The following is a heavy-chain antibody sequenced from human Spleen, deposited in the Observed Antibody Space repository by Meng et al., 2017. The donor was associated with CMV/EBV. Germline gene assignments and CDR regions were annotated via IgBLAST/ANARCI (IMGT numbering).Heavy chain of an antibody. Sequence: SVKVSCKASGGTFSSYAITWVRQAPGQGLEWMGGIIPILGIANYAQKFQGRVTITADKSTSTAYMELSSLRSEDTAVYYCARDLGGNSVGPVDYWGQGTLVTVSS. V-gene: IGHV1-69*10. J-gene: IGHJ4*02. CDR2: IIPILGIA. CDR1: GGTFSSYA. CDR3: ARDLGGNSVGPVDY. D-gene: IGHD4-23*01.